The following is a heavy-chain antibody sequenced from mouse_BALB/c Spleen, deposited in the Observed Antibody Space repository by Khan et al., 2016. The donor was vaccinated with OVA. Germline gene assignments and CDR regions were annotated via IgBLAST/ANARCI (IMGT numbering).Heavy chain of an antibody. V-gene: IGHV1-9*01. Sequence: QVQLQQSGAELMKPGASVKISCKATGYTFSSYWIEWVKQRPGHGLEWIGEILPGSGSTNYNEKFKGKATFTADTSSNTAYMQLISLTSEDSAVYYRASCQIYDGYYMFAYWGQGTLVTVSA. D-gene: IGHD2-3*01. J-gene: IGHJ3*01. CDR1: GYTFSSYW. CDR3: ASCQIYDGYYMFAY. CDR2: ILPGSGST.